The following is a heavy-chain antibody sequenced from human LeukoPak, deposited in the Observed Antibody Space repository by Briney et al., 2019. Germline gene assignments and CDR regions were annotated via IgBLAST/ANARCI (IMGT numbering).Heavy chain of an antibody. Sequence: SETLSLTCTVSGGSISNYYWSWIRQPAGKGLEWIGRIYASGITNYNPSLQSRVTISLDTSKTQFSLKLHSVTAADTAVFYCARENSGSYREFDYWGQGTLVTVSS. D-gene: IGHD1-26*01. CDR2: IYASGIT. CDR3: ARENSGSYREFDY. V-gene: IGHV4-4*07. CDR1: GGSISNYY. J-gene: IGHJ4*02.